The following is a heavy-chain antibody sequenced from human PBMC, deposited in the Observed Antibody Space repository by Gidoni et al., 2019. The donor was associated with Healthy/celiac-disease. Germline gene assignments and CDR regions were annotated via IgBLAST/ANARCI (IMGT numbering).Heavy chain of an antibody. D-gene: IGHD2-15*01. J-gene: IGHJ6*02. Sequence: EVQLLESGGGLVQPGGSLRLSCAASGVTFSSYAMSWVRQAPGKGLEWVSAISGSGGSTYYADSVNGRFTISRDNSKNTLYLQMNSLRAEDTAVYYCAKEFLDVRYCSGGSCYSYGMDVWGQGTTVTVSS. CDR2: ISGSGGST. CDR1: GVTFSSYA. CDR3: AKEFLDVRYCSGGSCYSYGMDV. V-gene: IGHV3-23*01.